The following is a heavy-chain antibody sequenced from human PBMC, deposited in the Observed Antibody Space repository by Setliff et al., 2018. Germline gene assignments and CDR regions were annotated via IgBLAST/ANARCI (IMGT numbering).Heavy chain of an antibody. Sequence: SETLSLTCTVSGDSISSSRYYWAWIRQPPGKGLEWIGNIYYSGTTYSNPSLKSRVTMSVDTSKNQFSLQLSSVTAADTAVYYCARARRGYSSGYYVFDYWGQGTLVTVSS. V-gene: IGHV4-39*01. CDR3: ARARRGYSSGYYVFDY. D-gene: IGHD3-22*01. CDR2: IYYSGTT. CDR1: GDSISSSRYY. J-gene: IGHJ4*02.